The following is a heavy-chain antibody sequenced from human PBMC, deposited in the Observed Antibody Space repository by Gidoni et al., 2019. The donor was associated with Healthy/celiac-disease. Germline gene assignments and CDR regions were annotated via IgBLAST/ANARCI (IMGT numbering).Heavy chain of an antibody. J-gene: IGHJ4*02. CDR3: AKGLIAAAGYFDY. CDR1: GFPFSSYG. V-gene: IGHV3-30*18. CDR2: ISYDGSNK. Sequence: QVQLVESGGGVVQPGRSLRLSCAASGFPFSSYGMHWVRQAPGKGLEWVAVISYDGSNKYYADSVKGRFTISRDNSKNTLYLQMNSLRAEDTAVYYCAKGLIAAAGYFDYWGQGTLVTVSS. D-gene: IGHD6-13*01.